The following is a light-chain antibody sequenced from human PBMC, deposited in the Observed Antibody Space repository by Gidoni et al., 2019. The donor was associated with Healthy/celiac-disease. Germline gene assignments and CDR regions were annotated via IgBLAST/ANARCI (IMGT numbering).Light chain of an antibody. CDR3: QQYYSTPRS. Sequence: IVMTQSPDSLSVALGERATINCKSSQSVLYSSNNKNYFAWYQQKPGQPPKLLIYWASTRESGVPDRFSGSGSGTDFTLTISSLQAEDVAVYYCQQYYSTPRSFGQGTKLEIK. V-gene: IGKV4-1*01. CDR1: QSVLYSSNNKNY. CDR2: WAS. J-gene: IGKJ2*04.